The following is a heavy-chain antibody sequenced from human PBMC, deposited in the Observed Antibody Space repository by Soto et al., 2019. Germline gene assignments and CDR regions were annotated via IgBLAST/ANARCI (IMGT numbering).Heavy chain of an antibody. CDR1: CGSISSYY. V-gene: IGHV4-59*01. D-gene: IGHD5-18*01. CDR3: ARVVDTAMVL. J-gene: IGHJ4*02. Sequence: SETLSLTCTVSCGSISSYYWSWIRQPPGKGLEWIGYIYYSGSTNYNPSLKSRVTISVDTSKNQFSLKLSSVTAADTAVYYCARVVDTAMVLWGQGTLVTVSS. CDR2: IYYSGST.